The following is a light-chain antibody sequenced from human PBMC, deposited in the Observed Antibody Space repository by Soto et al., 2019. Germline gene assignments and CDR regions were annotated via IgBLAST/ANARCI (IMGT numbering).Light chain of an antibody. CDR3: QQYGNSPWT. Sequence: IVLTQSPATLSFSPGERATLSCGASPSISSSRLAWYQHKAGLAPRLLIYDASFRAFGIPDRFSGSGSGTDFTLTISRLEPEDFAVYHCQQYGNSPWTFGQGTKVDIK. J-gene: IGKJ1*01. V-gene: IGKV3D-20*01. CDR1: PSISSSR. CDR2: DAS.